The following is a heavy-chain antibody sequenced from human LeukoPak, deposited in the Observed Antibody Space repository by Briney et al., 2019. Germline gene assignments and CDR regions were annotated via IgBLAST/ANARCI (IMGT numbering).Heavy chain of an antibody. CDR2: INPSGGST. CDR1: GYTFTNYY. Sequence: SGKVSCKASGYTFTNYYMHWVRQAPGQGLEWMGIINPSGGSTNYAQKFQGRVTMTRDTSTSTVYMELSSLRSEDTAVYYCAREHSGYDSWGQGTLLTVSS. J-gene: IGHJ5*02. CDR3: AREHSGYDS. D-gene: IGHD5-12*01. V-gene: IGHV1-46*01.